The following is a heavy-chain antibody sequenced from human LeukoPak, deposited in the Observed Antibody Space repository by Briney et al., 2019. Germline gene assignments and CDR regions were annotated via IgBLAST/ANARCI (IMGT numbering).Heavy chain of an antibody. D-gene: IGHD3-10*01. V-gene: IGHV4-34*01. J-gene: IGHJ4*02. CDR2: INHSGTA. CDR1: MESLSGFY. Sequence: KPSETLSLTCAVYMESLSGFYWSWIRQTPEKGLEWIGEINHSGTAKYNPSLKSRVSISIDASKNQFSLRLTSVTAADTALYYCARIGYDYGFSFDHWGQGTLVTVSS. CDR3: ARIGYDYGFSFDH.